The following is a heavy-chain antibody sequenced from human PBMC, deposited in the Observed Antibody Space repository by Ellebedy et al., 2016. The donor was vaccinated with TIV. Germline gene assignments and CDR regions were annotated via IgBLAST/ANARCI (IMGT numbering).Heavy chain of an antibody. CDR3: ARRRDTSGAWYFDY. J-gene: IGHJ4*02. CDR1: GGSISSTDYS. Sequence: MPSETLSLTCNVSGGSISSTDYSWGWIRQPPGKGLEWIGNIYHSGNSYQNPSLKTRVTISVDTSKNQLSLKLNSVTAADTAVYFCARRRDTSGAWYFDYWGQGTLVTVSS. CDR2: IYHSGNS. V-gene: IGHV4-39*01. D-gene: IGHD2-8*01.